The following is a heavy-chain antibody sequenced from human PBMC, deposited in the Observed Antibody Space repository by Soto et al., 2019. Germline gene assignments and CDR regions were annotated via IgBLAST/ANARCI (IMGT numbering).Heavy chain of an antibody. V-gene: IGHV4-4*07. CDR3: ARGQRFSDSFDP. J-gene: IGHJ5*02. Sequence: SETLSLTCTVSGGSMSSYYWTWIRQSAGKGLEWIGRIYSSGGTHYNPSLKSRVTISLDNSTNQSSLRLNSVTAADTAVYYCARGQRFSDSFDPWGQGTLVTVSS. CDR2: IYSSGGT. D-gene: IGHD3-3*01. CDR1: GGSMSSYY.